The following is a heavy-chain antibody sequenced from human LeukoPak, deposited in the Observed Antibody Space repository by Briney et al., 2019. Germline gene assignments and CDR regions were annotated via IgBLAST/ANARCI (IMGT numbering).Heavy chain of an antibody. CDR3: ATLYCSSTSCYTGDYYYYGMDV. Sequence: ASVTVSCKVSGYTLTELSMHWVRQAPGKGIEWGGGFNPEDGETIYAQKFQGRVTMTEDTSTDTAYMELSSLRSEDTAVYYCATLYCSSTSCYTGDYYYYGMDVWGQGTTVTVSS. CDR2: FNPEDGET. J-gene: IGHJ6*02. CDR1: GYTLTELS. V-gene: IGHV1-24*01. D-gene: IGHD2-2*02.